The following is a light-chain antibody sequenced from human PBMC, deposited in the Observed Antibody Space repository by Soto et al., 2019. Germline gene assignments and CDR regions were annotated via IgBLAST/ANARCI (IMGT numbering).Light chain of an antibody. CDR3: QSYDIGLTTSKV. CDR1: SSNIGAGYD. J-gene: IGLJ3*02. Sequence: QSVLTQPPSVSGAPGQTVTISCRGDSSNIGAGYDVHWYQHLPGAAPKLLIYLNNKRPSGVPARFSGSRSGSSASLAITGLQAEDEGDYYCQSYDIGLTTSKVFGGGTKLTVL. V-gene: IGLV1-40*01. CDR2: LNN.